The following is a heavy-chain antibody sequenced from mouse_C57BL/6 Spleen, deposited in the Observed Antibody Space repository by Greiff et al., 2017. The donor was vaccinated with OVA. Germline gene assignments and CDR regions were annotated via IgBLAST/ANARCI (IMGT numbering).Heavy chain of an antibody. CDR2: IDPSDSYT. V-gene: IGHV1-50*01. CDR3: ASGRNYYGSSPFAY. Sequence: QVQLQQPGAELVKPGASVKLSCKASGYTFTSYWMPWVKQRPGQGLEWIGEIDPSDSYTNYNQKFKGKATLTVDTSSSTAYMQLSSLTAEDAAVYYCASGRNYYGSSPFAYWGQGTLVTVSA. J-gene: IGHJ3*01. D-gene: IGHD1-1*01. CDR1: GYTFTSYW.